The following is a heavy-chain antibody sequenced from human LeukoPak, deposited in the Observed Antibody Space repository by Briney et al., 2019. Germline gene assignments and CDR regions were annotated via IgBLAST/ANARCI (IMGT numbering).Heavy chain of an antibody. D-gene: IGHD3-22*01. J-gene: IGHJ5*02. Sequence: SETLSLTCAVYGGSFSGYYWSWIRQPPGKGLEWIGKINHSGSTNYNPSLKSRATISIDTSKNQFSLKLTSVTAADTAVYYCAGTYYFDSSGYHFDPWGQGTLVTVSS. CDR3: AGTYYFDSSGYHFDP. CDR1: GGSFSGYY. V-gene: IGHV4-34*01. CDR2: INHSGST.